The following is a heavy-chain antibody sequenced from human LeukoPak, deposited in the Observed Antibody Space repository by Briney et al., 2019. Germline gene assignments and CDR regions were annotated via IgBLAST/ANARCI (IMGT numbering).Heavy chain of an antibody. J-gene: IGHJ4*02. CDR3: ARDIAAAGTNGPPDY. CDR1: GYTFTSYG. Sequence: ASVNVSCKASGYTFTSYGISWVRQAPGQGLEWMGWISAYNGNTNYAQKLQGRVTMTTDTSTSTACMELRSLRSDDTAVYYCARDIAAAGTNGPPDYWGQGTLVTVSS. D-gene: IGHD6-13*01. CDR2: ISAYNGNT. V-gene: IGHV1-18*01.